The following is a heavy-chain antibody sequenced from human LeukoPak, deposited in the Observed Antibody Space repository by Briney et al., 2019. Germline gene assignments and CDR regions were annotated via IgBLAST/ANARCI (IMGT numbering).Heavy chain of an antibody. V-gene: IGHV4-59*01. CDR2: IYYSGST. CDR1: GGSISSYY. Sequence: PSETLSLTCTVSGGSISSYYWSWIRQPPGKGLEWIGYIYYSGSTNYNPSLKSRVTISVDTSKNQFSLKLSSVTATDTAVYYCVGSQEYYGHYWFDPWGQGTLVTVSS. J-gene: IGHJ5*02. CDR3: VGSQEYYGHYWFDP. D-gene: IGHD3-3*01.